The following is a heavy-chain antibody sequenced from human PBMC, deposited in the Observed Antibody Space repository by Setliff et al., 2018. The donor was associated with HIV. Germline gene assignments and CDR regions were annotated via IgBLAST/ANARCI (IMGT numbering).Heavy chain of an antibody. CDR3: TTGPIRDTYYYFDMDV. CDR2: IKSKADGGTT. Sequence: GGSLRLSCAASGFTFRRAWMSWVRQAPGRGLEWVGRIKSKADGGTTDFAAPVKGRFTISRDDSKNTLSLQMNSLKTEDTAVYYCTTGPIRDTYYYFDMDVWGQGTTVTVSS. V-gene: IGHV3-15*01. J-gene: IGHJ6*02. D-gene: IGHD2-2*02. CDR1: GFTFRRAW.